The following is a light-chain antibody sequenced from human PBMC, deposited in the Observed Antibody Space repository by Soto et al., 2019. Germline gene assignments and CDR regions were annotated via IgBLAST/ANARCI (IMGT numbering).Light chain of an antibody. Sequence: EIVLTQSPGTLSLSPGERGTLSCRASRSLSSTYLVWYQQKPGQAPRLLIYGTSNRATGIPDRFSGSESGTDFTLTISRLEPEDFAVYYCHQYGSPPFTFGPGTKVDIK. CDR2: GTS. CDR3: HQYGSPPFT. CDR1: RSLSSTY. J-gene: IGKJ3*01. V-gene: IGKV3-20*01.